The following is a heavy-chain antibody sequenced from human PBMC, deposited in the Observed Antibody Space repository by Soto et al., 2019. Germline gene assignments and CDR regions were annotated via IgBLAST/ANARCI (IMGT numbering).Heavy chain of an antibody. V-gene: IGHV4-31*03. J-gene: IGHJ4*02. D-gene: IGHD3-3*01. Sequence: SETLSLTCTVSGGSISSGGYYWSWIRQHPGKGLEWIGYIYYSGSTYYNPSLKSRVTISVDTSKNQFSLKLSSVTAADTAVYYCARLYDFWSGFDYWGQGTLVTVSS. CDR1: GGSISSGGYY. CDR2: IYYSGST. CDR3: ARLYDFWSGFDY.